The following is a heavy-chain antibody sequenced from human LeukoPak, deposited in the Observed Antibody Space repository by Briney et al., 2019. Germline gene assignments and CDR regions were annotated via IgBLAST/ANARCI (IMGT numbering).Heavy chain of an antibody. CDR2: IDYSGST. J-gene: IGHJ4*02. V-gene: IGHV4-39*07. Sequence: SETLSLTCTVSGGSISSYYWGWIRQPPGKGLEWIGTIDYSGSTYYNPSLKSRVTTSVDTSKNQFSLKLSSVTAADTAVYYCARGSLDFDYWGQGTLVTVSS. CDR3: ARGSLDFDY. CDR1: GGSISSYY.